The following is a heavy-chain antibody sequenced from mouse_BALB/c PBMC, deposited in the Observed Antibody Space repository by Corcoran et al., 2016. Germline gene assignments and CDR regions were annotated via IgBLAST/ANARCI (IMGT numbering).Heavy chain of an antibody. CDR2: INPYNDGT. CDR1: GYTFTSYV. CDR3: AREGNRDGYWRYFDV. J-gene: IGHJ1*01. V-gene: IGHV1S136*01. Sequence: EVQLQQSGPELVKPGASVKMSCKASGYTFTSYVMHWVKQKPGQGLEWIGYINPYNDGTKYNEKFKGKATLTSDKSSSTAYMELSSLTSEDSAVYYWAREGNRDGYWRYFDVWGAGTTVTVSS. D-gene: IGHD2-3*01.